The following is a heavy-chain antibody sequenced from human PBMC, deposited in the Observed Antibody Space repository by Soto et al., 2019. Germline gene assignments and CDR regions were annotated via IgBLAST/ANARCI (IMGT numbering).Heavy chain of an antibody. Sequence: SETLSLTCAVYGGSFSGYYWSWIRQPPGKGLEWIGEINHSGSTNYNPSLKSRVTISVDTSKNQFSLKLSSVTAADTAVYYCARVQYNWNYGSLYYYMDVWGKGTTVTVSS. CDR2: INHSGST. V-gene: IGHV4-34*01. D-gene: IGHD1-7*01. CDR1: GGSFSGYY. CDR3: ARVQYNWNYGSLYYYMDV. J-gene: IGHJ6*03.